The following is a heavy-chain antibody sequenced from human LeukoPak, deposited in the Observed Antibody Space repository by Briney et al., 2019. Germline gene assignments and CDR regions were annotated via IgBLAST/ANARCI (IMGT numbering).Heavy chain of an antibody. CDR1: GGSISSGSYY. Sequence: SETLSLTCTVSGGSISSGSYYWSWIRQPAGKGLEWIGRIYTSGSTNYNPSLKSRVTMSVDTSKNQFSLKLSSVTAADTAVYYCARDGHYYDSSGYYAIRWFDPWGQGTLVTVSS. D-gene: IGHD3-22*01. CDR2: IYTSGST. V-gene: IGHV4-61*02. CDR3: ARDGHYYDSSGYYAIRWFDP. J-gene: IGHJ5*02.